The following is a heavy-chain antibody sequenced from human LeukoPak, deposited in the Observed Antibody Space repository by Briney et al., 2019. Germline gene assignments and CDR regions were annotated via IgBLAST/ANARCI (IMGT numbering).Heavy chain of an antibody. J-gene: IGHJ4*02. CDR3: ARHDKYYYDSSGYGDY. CDR1: GDSISNYY. V-gene: IGHV4-59*08. CDR2: IYYSGST. D-gene: IGHD3-22*01. Sequence: SETLSLTCTVSGDSISNYYLSWIRQSPGKGLEWIGYIYYSGSTNYNPSLKSRVTISVDTSKNQFSLKLSSVTAADTAVYYCARHDKYYYDSSGYGDYWGQGTLVTVSS.